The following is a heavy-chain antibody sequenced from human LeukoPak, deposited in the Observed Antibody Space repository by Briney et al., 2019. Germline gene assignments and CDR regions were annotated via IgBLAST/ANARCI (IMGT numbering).Heavy chain of an antibody. CDR2: ISSSGSHT. D-gene: IGHD3-16*02. CDR3: ASRNSALSFDY. Sequence: PGGSLRLSCAASGFSFSTYTMNWVRQAPGKGLEWVSSISSSGSHTYFADSVKGRFTITRDNTKKSLYLQMNSLRAENTAMYYCASRNSALSFDYWGRGTLVTVSS. J-gene: IGHJ4*02. V-gene: IGHV3-21*01. CDR1: GFSFSTYT.